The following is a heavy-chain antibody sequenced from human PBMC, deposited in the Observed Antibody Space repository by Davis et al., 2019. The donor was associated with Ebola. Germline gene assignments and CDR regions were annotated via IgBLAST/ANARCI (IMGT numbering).Heavy chain of an antibody. CDR1: GFTFSGSA. V-gene: IGHV3-73*01. D-gene: IGHD6-19*01. CDR3: TAVAGTSDY. CDR2: IRSKANSYAT. Sequence: GGSLRLSCAASGFTFSGSAMHWVRQASGKGLEWVARIRSKANSYATADAASVKVRFTISNDDSKNTAYLQMNSLKTKDTAVYYCTAVAGTSDYWGQGTLVTVSS. J-gene: IGHJ4*02.